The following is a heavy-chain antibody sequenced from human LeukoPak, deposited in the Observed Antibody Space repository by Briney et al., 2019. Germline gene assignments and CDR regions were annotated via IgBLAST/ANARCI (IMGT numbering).Heavy chain of an antibody. CDR2: IIPIFATA. CDR1: VGTFSSYA. J-gene: IGHJ3*02. CDR3: ARILEKVGWIYDAFDI. D-gene: IGHD6-19*01. V-gene: IGHV1-69*13. Sequence: VASVKVSCKASVGTFSSYAISWVREAPGQGLEWMGGIIPIFATANYTQTFQGRVTITADESTSTDYMELSSLRSEDTAVYYCARILEKVGWIYDAFDIWGQGTMVTVSS.